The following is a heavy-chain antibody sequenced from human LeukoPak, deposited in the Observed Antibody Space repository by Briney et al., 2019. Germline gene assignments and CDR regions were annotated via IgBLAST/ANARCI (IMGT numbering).Heavy chain of an antibody. D-gene: IGHD5-12*01. CDR2: TYYRSKWYN. Sequence: SQTLSLTCAISGDSVSSNSAAWNWIRQSPSRGLEWLGRTYYRSKWYNDYAVSVKSRITINPDTSKKQFSLQLNSVTPEDTAVYYCARDLEGLGTHIVATVNFDYWGQGTLVTVSS. CDR1: GDSVSSNSAA. J-gene: IGHJ4*02. V-gene: IGHV6-1*01. CDR3: ARDLEGLGTHIVATVNFDY.